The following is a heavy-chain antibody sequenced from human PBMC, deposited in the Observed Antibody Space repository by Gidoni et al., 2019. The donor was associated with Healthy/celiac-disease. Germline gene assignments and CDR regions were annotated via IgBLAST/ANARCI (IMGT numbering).Heavy chain of an antibody. Sequence: QVQLQESGPGLVKPSETLPLTCTAPGGSISSYYWSWIRQPPGKGLEWIGYIYYSGRTNYNPSLKSRVTISVDTSKNQFSLKLSSVTAADTAVYYCARQAAAGTFSGAFDIWGQGTMVTVSS. CDR1: GGSISSYY. CDR3: ARQAAAGTFSGAFDI. CDR2: IYYSGRT. J-gene: IGHJ3*02. D-gene: IGHD6-13*01. V-gene: IGHV4-59*08.